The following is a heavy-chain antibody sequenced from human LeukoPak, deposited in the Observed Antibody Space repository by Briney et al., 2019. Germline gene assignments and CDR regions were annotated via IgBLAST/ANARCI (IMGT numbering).Heavy chain of an antibody. J-gene: IGHJ4*02. V-gene: IGHV3-53*01. CDR3: SRWYCSGASCYYDY. CDR2: ISSDGTT. D-gene: IGHD2-2*01. CDR1: GFTVSSNY. Sequence: GGSLSLSCAASGFTVSSNYMSWVRQAPGKGLEWVSIISSDGTTYYTDSVKGRFTISRDNSKNTLYLQMNSLTAEDTAVYYCSRWYCSGASCYYDYWGQGTLVTVSS.